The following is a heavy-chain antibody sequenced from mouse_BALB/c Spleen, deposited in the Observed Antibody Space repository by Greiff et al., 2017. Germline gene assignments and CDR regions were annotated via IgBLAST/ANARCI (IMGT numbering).Heavy chain of an antibody. Sequence: EVQGVESGGGLVKPGGSLKLSCAASGFAFSSYDMSWVRQTPEKRLEWVAYISSGGGSTYYPDTVKGRFTISRDNAKNTLYLQMSSLKSEDTAMYYCARHDYGSSYGYWGQGTTLTVSS. V-gene: IGHV5-12-1*01. CDR3: ARHDYGSSYGY. D-gene: IGHD1-1*01. CDR2: ISSGGGST. J-gene: IGHJ2*01. CDR1: GFAFSSYD.